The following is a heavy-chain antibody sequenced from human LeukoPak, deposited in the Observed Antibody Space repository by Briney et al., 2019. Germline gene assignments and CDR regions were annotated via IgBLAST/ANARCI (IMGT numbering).Heavy chain of an antibody. Sequence: ASVKVSCKASGYTFTSYYMHWVRQAPGQGLEWMGIINPSGGSTSYARKFQGRVTMTRDMSTSTVYMELSSLRSEDTAVYYCARDGDIVVVPAGRIFYYYYMDVWGKGTTVTVSS. CDR3: ARDGDIVVVPAGRIFYYYYMDV. V-gene: IGHV1-46*01. D-gene: IGHD2-2*01. J-gene: IGHJ6*03. CDR2: INPSGGST. CDR1: GYTFTSYY.